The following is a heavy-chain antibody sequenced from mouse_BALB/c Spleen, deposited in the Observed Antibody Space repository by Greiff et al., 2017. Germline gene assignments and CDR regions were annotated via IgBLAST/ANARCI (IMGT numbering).Heavy chain of an antibody. D-gene: IGHD2-1*01. V-gene: IGHV5-17*02. J-gene: IGHJ2*01. CDR1: GFTFSSFG. CDR2: ISSGSSTI. Sequence: EVKLMESGGGLVQPGGSRKLSCAASGFTFSSFGMHWVRQAPEKGLEWVAYISSGSSTIYYADTVKGRFTISRDNPKNTLFLQMTSLRSEDTAMYYCARWGNYVDCDYWGQGTTLTVSS. CDR3: ARWGNYVDCDY.